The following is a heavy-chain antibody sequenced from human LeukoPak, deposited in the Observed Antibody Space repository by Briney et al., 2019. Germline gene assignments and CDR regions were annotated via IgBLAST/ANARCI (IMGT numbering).Heavy chain of an antibody. V-gene: IGHV3-30*04. CDR3: ARGGITIFGVATYLDV. D-gene: IGHD3-3*01. J-gene: IGHJ6*03. CDR1: GFTLSTYA. CDR2: IWYDGSNE. Sequence: GRSLRLSCVPSGFTLSTYAMYWVRQAPGKGLEWVAVIWYDGSNEHYADSVKGRFTISRGDSENTLDLQMNSLRTEDTAVYYCARGGITIFGVATYLDVWGKGTTVIVSS.